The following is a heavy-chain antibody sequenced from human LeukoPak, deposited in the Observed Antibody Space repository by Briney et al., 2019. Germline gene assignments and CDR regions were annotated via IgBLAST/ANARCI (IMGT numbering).Heavy chain of an antibody. Sequence: SETLSLTCTVSGGSISSYYWSWIRQPAGKGLEWIGRIYTSGSTNYNPSLKSRVTMSVDTSKNQFSLKLSSLTAADTAVYYCASRANDYGSGTRGVDYWGQGTLVTVSS. CDR1: GGSISSYY. D-gene: IGHD3-10*01. J-gene: IGHJ4*02. CDR3: ASRANDYGSGTRGVDY. CDR2: IYTSGST. V-gene: IGHV4-4*07.